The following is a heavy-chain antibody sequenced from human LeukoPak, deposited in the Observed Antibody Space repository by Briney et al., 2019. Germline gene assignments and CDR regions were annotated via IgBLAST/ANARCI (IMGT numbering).Heavy chain of an antibody. J-gene: IGHJ4*02. CDR1: GFTFSSYA. V-gene: IGHV3-30*04. D-gene: IGHD6-25*01. CDR3: ARDRRLASFDY. CDR2: ISYDGSNK. Sequence: GGSLRLSCAASGFTFSSYAMHWVRQAPGKGLEWVAVISYDGSNKYYGDSVKGRFTISRDNSKNTLYPQMNSLRAEDAAIYYCARDRRLASFDYGGQGTLVTVSS.